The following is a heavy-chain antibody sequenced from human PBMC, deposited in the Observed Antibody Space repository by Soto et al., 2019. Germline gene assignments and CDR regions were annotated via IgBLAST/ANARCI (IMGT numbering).Heavy chain of an antibody. Sequence: GASVKVSCKASGGTFSSYAISWVRQAPGQGLEWMGGIIPIFGTANYAQKFQGRVTITADKSTSTAYMELSSLRSEDTAVYYCARTREYSSSSWFDPWGQGTLVTVSS. CDR1: GGTFSSYA. J-gene: IGHJ5*02. CDR3: ARTREYSSSSWFDP. CDR2: IIPIFGTA. D-gene: IGHD6-6*01. V-gene: IGHV1-69*06.